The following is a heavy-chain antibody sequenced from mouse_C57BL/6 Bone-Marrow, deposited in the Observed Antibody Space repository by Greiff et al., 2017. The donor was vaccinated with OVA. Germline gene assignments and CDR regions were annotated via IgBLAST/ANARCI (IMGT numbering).Heavy chain of an antibody. V-gene: IGHV1-50*01. Sequence: QVQLQQPGAELVKPGASVKLSCKASGYTFTSYWMQWVKQRPGQGLEWIGEIDPSDSYTNSNQKFKGKATLTVDTSSSTAYMQLSSLTSEDSAVYYCARDYYGYYWGKGTTLTVSS. D-gene: IGHD1-1*01. J-gene: IGHJ2*01. CDR2: IDPSDSYT. CDR3: ARDYYGYY. CDR1: GYTFTSYW.